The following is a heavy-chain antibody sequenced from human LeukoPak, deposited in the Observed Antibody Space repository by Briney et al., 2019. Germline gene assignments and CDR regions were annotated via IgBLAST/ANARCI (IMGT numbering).Heavy chain of an antibody. D-gene: IGHD3-22*01. CDR2: ISGSGGTT. CDR1: GFTFSSYA. J-gene: IGHJ4*02. V-gene: IGHV3-23*01. CDR3: ARPNDSSGYYYVY. Sequence: GGSLRLSCAASGFTFSSYAMTWVRQAPGKGLAWVSAISGSGGTTYYADSVKGRFTISRDNSKNTLYLQMNSLRAEDTAVYYCARPNDSSGYYYVYWGQGTLVTVSS.